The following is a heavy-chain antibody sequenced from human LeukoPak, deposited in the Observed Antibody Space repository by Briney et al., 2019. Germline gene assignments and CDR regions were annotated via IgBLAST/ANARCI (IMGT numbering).Heavy chain of an antibody. J-gene: IGHJ3*02. CDR3: ARRREPEI. CDR1: GFTFSDYT. CDR2: IGTSGSI. Sequence: GGSLRLSCATSGFTFSDYTMNWVRQAPGKGLEWVSSIGTSGSIYYADSVRGRFTISRDNAKKSLYLQMDSLRAEDTAVYYCARRREPEIWGQGTMVIVSS. D-gene: IGHD1-14*01. V-gene: IGHV3-69-1*01.